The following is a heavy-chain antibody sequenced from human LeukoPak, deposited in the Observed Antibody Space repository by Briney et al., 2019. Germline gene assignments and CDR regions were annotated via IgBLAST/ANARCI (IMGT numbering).Heavy chain of an antibody. D-gene: IGHD3-10*01. CDR1: GFTFSSYA. J-gene: IGHJ4*02. CDR2: IRGSGGST. Sequence: SGGSLRLSCAASGFTFSSYAMSWVRQAPGKGLEWVSAIRGSGGSTYYADSVKGRFTISRDNSKNTLHLQMNSLRAEDTAVYYCAKEGPGGGGYFDYWGQGTLVTVSS. V-gene: IGHV3-23*01. CDR3: AKEGPGGGGYFDY.